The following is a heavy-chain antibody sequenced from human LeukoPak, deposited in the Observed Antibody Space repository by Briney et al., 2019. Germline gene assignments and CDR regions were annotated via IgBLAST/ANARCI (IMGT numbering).Heavy chain of an antibody. J-gene: IGHJ4*02. CDR1: GFPFSSHA. D-gene: IGHD1-26*01. Sequence: PGGSLILSCVASGFPFSSHAMHWVRQAPGKGLEWVIFISYDGNKKYYAESVKGRFTISRDNSKNTVYLQMNSLSTEDTAVYYCARDQSGTYSIDYWGQGTLVTVSS. CDR3: ARDQSGTYSIDY. V-gene: IGHV3-30*04. CDR2: ISYDGNKK.